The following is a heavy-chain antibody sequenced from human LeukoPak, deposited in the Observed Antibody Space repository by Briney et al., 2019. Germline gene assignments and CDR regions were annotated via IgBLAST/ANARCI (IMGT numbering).Heavy chain of an antibody. J-gene: IGHJ3*02. Sequence: GGSLRLSCAASGLTFDDYAMHWVRQAPGKGLEWVSGISWNSGSIGYADSVKGRFTISRDNAKNSLYLQMNSLRAEDTALYYCAKGSDYDYVWAAAAFDIWGQGTMVTVSS. CDR3: AKGSDYDYVWAAAAFDI. D-gene: IGHD3-16*01. CDR1: GLTFDDYA. CDR2: ISWNSGSI. V-gene: IGHV3-9*01.